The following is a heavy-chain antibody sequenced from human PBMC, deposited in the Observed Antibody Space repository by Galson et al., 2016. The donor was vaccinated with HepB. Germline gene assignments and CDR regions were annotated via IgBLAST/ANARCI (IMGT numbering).Heavy chain of an antibody. Sequence: CKASGNTFVDYYVHWVRQAPGQGLEWMGWISSKSGDTSYAQKFQGRVTMTRDTSISTTYIELSSLISDDTAVYYCASKHCVIGNCHLPFFDYWGQGTLVTVPS. J-gene: IGHJ4*02. D-gene: IGHD2-21*01. CDR3: ASKHCVIGNCHLPFFDY. V-gene: IGHV1-2*02. CDR2: ISSKSGDT. CDR1: GNTFVDYY.